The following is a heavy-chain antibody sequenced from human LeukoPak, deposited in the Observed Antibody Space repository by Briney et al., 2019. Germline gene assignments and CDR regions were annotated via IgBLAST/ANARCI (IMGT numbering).Heavy chain of an antibody. D-gene: IGHD3-10*01. J-gene: IGHJ4*02. CDR1: GYTFTSYD. Sequence: ASVKVSCKASGYTFTSYDINWVRQATGQGLEWMGWMNPNSGNTGYAQKLQGRATMTTDTSTSTAYMELRSLRSDDTAVYYCARGSGSHALDYWGQGTLVTVSS. CDR3: ARGSGSHALDY. V-gene: IGHV1-8*02. CDR2: MNPNSGNT.